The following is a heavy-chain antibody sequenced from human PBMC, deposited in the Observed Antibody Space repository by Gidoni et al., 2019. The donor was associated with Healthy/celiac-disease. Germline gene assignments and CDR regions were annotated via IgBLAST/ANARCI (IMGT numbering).Heavy chain of an antibody. CDR3: AGGSIDY. D-gene: IGHD3-16*01. Sequence: GGVVQPGRSLRLSCAASGFTFSSYAMHWVRQAPGKGLEWVAVISYDGSNKYYADSVKGRFTISRDNSKNTLYLQMNSLRAEDTAVYYCAGGSIDYWGQGTLVTVSS. CDR1: GFTFSSYA. CDR2: ISYDGSNK. V-gene: IGHV3-30-3*01. J-gene: IGHJ4*02.